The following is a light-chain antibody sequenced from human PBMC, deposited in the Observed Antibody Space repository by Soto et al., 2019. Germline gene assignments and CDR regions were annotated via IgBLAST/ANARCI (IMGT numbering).Light chain of an antibody. CDR2: DAS. V-gene: IGKV3-15*01. CDR3: LQYFRWRT. Sequence: EIVMTQSPATLSVSPGERATLSCRASQSLSSSLAWYQQKPGQAPRLLIYDASTRATDIPARFSGSGSGTAFTLTISSLQPEDSAVYYCLQYFRWRTFGQGTKGEIK. CDR1: QSLSSS. J-gene: IGKJ1*01.